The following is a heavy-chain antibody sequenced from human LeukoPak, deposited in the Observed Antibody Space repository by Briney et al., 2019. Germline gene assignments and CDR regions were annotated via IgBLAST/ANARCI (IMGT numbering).Heavy chain of an antibody. CDR3: ARDQAWFGDGAYYYYYGMDV. V-gene: IGHV3-7*03. J-gene: IGHJ6*04. D-gene: IGHD3-10*01. Sequence: GGSLRLSCAASGFTFSSYWLSWVRQAPGKGLEWVANIKQDGSEKYYVDSVKGRFTISRDNAKNSLYLQMNSLRAEDTAVYYCARDQAWFGDGAYYYYYGMDVWGKGTTVTVSS. CDR1: GFTFSSYW. CDR2: IKQDGSEK.